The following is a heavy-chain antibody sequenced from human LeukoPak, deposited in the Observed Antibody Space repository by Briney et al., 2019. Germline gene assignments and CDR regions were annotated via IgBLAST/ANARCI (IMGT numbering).Heavy chain of an antibody. CDR3: XXXXDYHYYYMDV. Sequence: SETLSLTCTVSGGSISSSSYYWGWIRQPPGKGLEWIGSIYYSGSTYYNPSLKSRVTISVDTSKNQFSLKLISVTAAETSVYXXXXXXDYHYYYMDVWGKGTTVTISS. J-gene: IGHJ6*03. CDR2: IYYSGST. CDR1: GGSISSSSYY. V-gene: IGHV4-39*01.